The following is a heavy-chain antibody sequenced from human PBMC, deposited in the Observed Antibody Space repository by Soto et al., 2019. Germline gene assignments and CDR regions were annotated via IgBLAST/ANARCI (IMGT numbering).Heavy chain of an antibody. CDR1: GDSISSNSHY. V-gene: IGHV4-39*07. CDR2: IYYDGNT. J-gene: IGHJ6*02. CDR3: ARDGCSGGSCHTSGDYYGMDV. D-gene: IGHD2-15*01. Sequence: SETLSLTCTVSGDSISSNSHYWGWIRQPPGKGLESIANIYYDGNTYYNPSLKSRVTISLDTSKNQFSLKLSSVTAADTAVYYCARDGCSGGSCHTSGDYYGMDVWGQGTTVTVSS.